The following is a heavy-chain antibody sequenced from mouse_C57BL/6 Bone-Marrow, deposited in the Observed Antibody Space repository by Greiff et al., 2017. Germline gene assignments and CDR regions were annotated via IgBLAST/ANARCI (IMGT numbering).Heavy chain of an antibody. V-gene: IGHV5-17*01. J-gene: IGHJ4*01. CDR2: ISSGSSTI. CDR3: ARGSNFDAMDY. CDR1: GFTFSDYG. D-gene: IGHD4-1*01. Sequence: DVKLVESGGGLVKPGGSLKLSCAASGFTFSDYGMHWVRQAPEKGLEWVAYISSGSSTIYYADTVKGLFTISRDNAKNTLFLQMTSLRSEDTSMYYCARGSNFDAMDYWGQGTSVTVSS.